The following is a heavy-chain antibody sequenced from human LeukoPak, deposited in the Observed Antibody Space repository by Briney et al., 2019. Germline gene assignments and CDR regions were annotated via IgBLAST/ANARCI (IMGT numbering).Heavy chain of an antibody. CDR1: GFIFSSYE. J-gene: IGHJ4*02. D-gene: IGHD4-17*01. CDR3: ARDGSDYGADY. Sequence: GGSLRLSCAASGFIFSSYEMNWVRQAPGKGLEWISYISSSGRTIYYADSVKGRFTISRDNAKNSLYLQMNSLRAEDTAVYYCARDGSDYGADYWGQGTLVTVSS. CDR2: ISSSGRTI. V-gene: IGHV3-48*03.